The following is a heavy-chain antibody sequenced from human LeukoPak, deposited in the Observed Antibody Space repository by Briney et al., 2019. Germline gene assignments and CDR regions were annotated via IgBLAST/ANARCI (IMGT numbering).Heavy chain of an antibody. Sequence: GASVTVSCKASGYTFTSYAMHWVRQAPGQRLEWMGWINAGNGNTKYSQKFQGRVTITRDTSASTAYMELSSLRSEDTAVYYCARDSSRPYYYFDYWRQGTLVIVSS. V-gene: IGHV1-3*01. CDR2: INAGNGNT. CDR3: ARDSSRPYYYFDY. J-gene: IGHJ4*02. D-gene: IGHD6-6*01. CDR1: GYTFTSYA.